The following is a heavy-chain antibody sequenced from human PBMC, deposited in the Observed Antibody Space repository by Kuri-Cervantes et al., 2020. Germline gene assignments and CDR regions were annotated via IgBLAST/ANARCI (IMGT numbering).Heavy chain of an antibody. CDR3: AKGGEQLVSFLRLVPSPDY. D-gene: IGHD6-6*01. V-gene: IGHV1-69*05. CDR1: GGTFNSFA. Sequence: SVKVSCKASGGTFNSFAISWVRQAPGQGLEWMGGIIPIFGTTNYAQKFQGRVTITTDESTSTAYMELSSLRAEDTAVYYCAKGGEQLVSFLRLVPSPDYWGQGTLVTVSS. CDR2: IIPIFGTT. J-gene: IGHJ4*02.